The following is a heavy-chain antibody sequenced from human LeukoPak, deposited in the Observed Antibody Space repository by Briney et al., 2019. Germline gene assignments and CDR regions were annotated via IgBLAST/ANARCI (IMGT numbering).Heavy chain of an antibody. CDR3: AKDGRYVVVPAAKGDAFDI. CDR1: GFTFSSYA. Sequence: QPGGSLRLSCAASGFTFSSYAMSWVHQAPGKGLEWVSAISGSGGSTYYADSVKGRFTISRDNSKNTLYLQMNSLRAEDTAVYYCAKDGRYVVVPAAKGDAFDIWGQGTMVTVSS. V-gene: IGHV3-23*01. D-gene: IGHD2-2*01. J-gene: IGHJ3*02. CDR2: ISGSGGST.